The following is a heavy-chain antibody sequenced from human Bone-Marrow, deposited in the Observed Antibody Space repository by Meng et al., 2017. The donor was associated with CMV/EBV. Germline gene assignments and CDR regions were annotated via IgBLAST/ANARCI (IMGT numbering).Heavy chain of an antibody. J-gene: IGHJ4*02. CDR1: GYTFTGYY. D-gene: IGHD1-7*01. V-gene: IGHV1-2*02. CDR2: INPNSGGT. CDR3: AKGHNWNYEGYFDY. Sequence: ASVKVSCKASGYTFTGYYMHWVRQAPGQGLEWMGWINPNSGGTNYAQKFQGRVTMTRDTSISTAYMELSRLRSDDTAVYYCAKGHNWNYEGYFDYWGQGTLVTVSS.